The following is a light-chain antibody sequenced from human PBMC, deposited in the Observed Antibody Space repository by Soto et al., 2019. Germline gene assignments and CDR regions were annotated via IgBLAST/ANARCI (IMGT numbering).Light chain of an antibody. J-gene: IGLJ1*01. Sequence: QSVLTQPASLSGSPGQSITISCTGTSSDIGAYDYVSWFQQHPGKAPKLMISDVTKRPSGVPDRFSGSSSGNTASLTISGLQAEDEADYFCCSYAGSYSYVFGTGTKVTVL. CDR1: SSDIGAYDY. CDR3: CSYAGSYSYV. V-gene: IGLV2-11*01. CDR2: DVT.